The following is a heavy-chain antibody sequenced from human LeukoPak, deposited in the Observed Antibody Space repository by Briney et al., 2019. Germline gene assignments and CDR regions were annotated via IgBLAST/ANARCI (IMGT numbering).Heavy chain of an antibody. V-gene: IGHV3-7*01. J-gene: IGHJ5*02. D-gene: IGHD3-22*01. CDR2: IKQDGSEK. CDR1: GFTFSDYY. Sequence: PGGSLRLSCAASGFTFSDYYMNWIRQAPGRGLEWVANIKQDGSEKYYVDSVKGRFTISRDNAKNSLYLQMNSLRAEDTAVYYCAREGYTYYYDSSGYYYWFDPWGQGTLVTVSS. CDR3: AREGYTYYYDSSGYYYWFDP.